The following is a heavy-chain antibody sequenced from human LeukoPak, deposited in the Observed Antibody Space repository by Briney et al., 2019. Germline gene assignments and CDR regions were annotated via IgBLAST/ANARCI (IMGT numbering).Heavy chain of an antibody. V-gene: IGHV3-23*01. Sequence: GGSLGLSCAASGFSFNNYAMSWVRQAPGKGLEWVSAIRGSGGSASYADSVQGRFTISRDNSENTLYLQMSSLRAEDTAVYYCAKDRECSGGACYRYFDYWGQGTLVTISS. CDR1: GFSFNNYA. D-gene: IGHD2-15*01. J-gene: IGHJ4*02. CDR2: IRGSGGSA. CDR3: AKDRECSGGACYRYFDY.